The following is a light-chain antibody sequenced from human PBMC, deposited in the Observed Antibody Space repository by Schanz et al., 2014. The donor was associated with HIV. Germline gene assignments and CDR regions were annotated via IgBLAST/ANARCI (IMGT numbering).Light chain of an antibody. CDR1: SSDIGGHKY. CDR3: SSSGGSNNFVI. V-gene: IGLV2-14*01. Sequence: QSALTQPASVSGSPGQSITITCTGTSSDIGGHKYVSWYQQQPGKAPKVIIYDVDNRPSGVSNRLSGSKSANTASLTISGLQAEDEADYYCSSSGGSNNFVIFGGGTKLTVL. CDR2: DVD. J-gene: IGLJ2*01.